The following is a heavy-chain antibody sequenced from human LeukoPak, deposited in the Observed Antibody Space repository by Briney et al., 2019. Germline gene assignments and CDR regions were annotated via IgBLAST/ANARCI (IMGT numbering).Heavy chain of an antibody. J-gene: IGHJ4*02. Sequence: SQTLSLTCVVSGDSVSIKNGAWNWVRQSPSRGLEWLGRTYYRCKWYNDYAESMEGRMTISQDTSKNQYSLHLHYMTPDGTAVYYCARDFGTTGWHTFDYWGQGTLVTVSS. CDR2: TYYRCKWYN. D-gene: IGHD6-19*01. CDR1: GDSVSIKNGA. CDR3: ARDFGTTGWHTFDY. V-gene: IGHV6-1*01.